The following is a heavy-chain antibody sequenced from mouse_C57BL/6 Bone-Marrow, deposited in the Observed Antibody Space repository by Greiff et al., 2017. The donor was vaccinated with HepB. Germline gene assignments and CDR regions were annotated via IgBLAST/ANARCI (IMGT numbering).Heavy chain of an antibody. CDR3: ARKGDTTVAGY. CDR2: IYPGSGNT. CDR1: GYTFTDYY. Sequence: VQLQQSGAELVRPGASVKLSCKASGYTFTDYYINWVKQRPGQGLEWIARIYPGSGNTYYNEKFKGKATLTAEKSSSTAYMQLSSLTSEDSAVYFCARKGDTTVAGYWGQGTTLTVSS. J-gene: IGHJ2*01. V-gene: IGHV1-76*01. D-gene: IGHD1-1*01.